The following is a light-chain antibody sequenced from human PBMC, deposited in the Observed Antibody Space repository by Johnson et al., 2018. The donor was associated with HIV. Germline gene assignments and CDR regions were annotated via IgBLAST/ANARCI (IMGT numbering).Light chain of an antibody. J-gene: IGLJ1*01. CDR2: ENN. CDR1: SSNIGNNY. CDR3: GTWDSSLSFYV. V-gene: IGLV1-51*02. Sequence: HSVLTQPPSVSAAPGQKVTISCSGSSSNIGNNYVSWYQQLPGTAPKLLIYENNKRPSGIPDRFSGSKSGTSATLGITGLQTGDEADYYCGTWDSSLSFYVFGTGTNVTVL.